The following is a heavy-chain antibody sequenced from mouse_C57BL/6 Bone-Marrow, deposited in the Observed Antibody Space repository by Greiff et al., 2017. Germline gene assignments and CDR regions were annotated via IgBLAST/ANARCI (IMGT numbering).Heavy chain of an antibody. Sequence: QVQLQQSGAELARPGASVKLSCKASGYTFTSYGISWVKQRTGQGLEWIGEIYPRSGNTYYNEKFKGKATLTADKSSSTAYMELRSLTSEDSAVYCWARERTMVTTGCHYFDYWGQGTTLTVSS. CDR1: GYTFTSYG. CDR2: IYPRSGNT. J-gene: IGHJ2*01. V-gene: IGHV1-81*01. CDR3: ARERTMVTTGCHYFDY. D-gene: IGHD2-2*01.